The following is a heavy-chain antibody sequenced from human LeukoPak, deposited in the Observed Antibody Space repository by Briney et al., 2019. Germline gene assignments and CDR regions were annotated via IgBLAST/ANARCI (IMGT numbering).Heavy chain of an antibody. Sequence: SETLSLTCAVYGGSFSGYYWSWIRQPPGKGLEWIGEINHSGSTNYNPSLKSRVTISVDTSKNQFSLKLTSVTAADTAVCYCARSQSGSYYFYMDVWGKGTTVTVSS. CDR3: ARSQSGSYYFYMDV. CDR1: GGSFSGYY. J-gene: IGHJ6*03. D-gene: IGHD1-26*01. V-gene: IGHV4-34*01. CDR2: INHSGST.